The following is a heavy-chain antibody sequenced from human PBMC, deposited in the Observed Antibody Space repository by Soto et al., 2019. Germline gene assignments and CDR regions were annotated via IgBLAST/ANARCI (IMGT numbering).Heavy chain of an antibody. CDR2: IYDSGST. D-gene: IGHD4-17*01. CDR1: GGSISGGVGGLYY. V-gene: IGHV4-30-4*01. CDR3: AGEVIPLTTDCYFDL. J-gene: IGHJ2*01. Sequence: QLQLRESGPGLVKPSETLSLTCTVSGGSISGGVGGLYYWSWIRQPPGKGLEWIAYIYDSGSTYYNPSLKSRVTISGDTSKNQFSLRLSSVTAADTAVYYCAGEVIPLTTDCYFDLWGRGTLVTVSS.